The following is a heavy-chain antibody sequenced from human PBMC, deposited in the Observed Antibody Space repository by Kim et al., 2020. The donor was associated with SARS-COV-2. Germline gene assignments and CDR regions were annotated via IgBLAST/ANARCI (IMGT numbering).Heavy chain of an antibody. CDR1: GFTFSSYS. J-gene: IGHJ5*02. Sequence: GGSLRLSCAASGFTFSSYSMNWVRQAPGKGLEWVSYISSSSSTIYYADSVKGRFTISRDNAKNSLYLQMNSLRDEDTAVYYCARVVGDDSSGYYYVQHQSGWFDPWGQGTLVTVSS. CDR2: ISSSSSTI. V-gene: IGHV3-48*02. D-gene: IGHD3-22*01. CDR3: ARVVGDDSSGYYYVQHQSGWFDP.